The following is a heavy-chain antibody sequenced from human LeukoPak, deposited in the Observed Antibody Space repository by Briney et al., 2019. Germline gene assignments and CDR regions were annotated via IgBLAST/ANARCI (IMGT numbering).Heavy chain of an antibody. Sequence: PGGSLRLSCAASGFTFSDYYMNWIRQAPGKGLEWVSAISGSGASTYYADSVKGRFTISRDNSKNTLYLQMNSLRAEDTAIYYCAKAALRYQLLSSLDYWGQGTLVTVSS. V-gene: IGHV3-23*01. D-gene: IGHD2-2*01. CDR3: AKAALRYQLLSSLDY. CDR2: ISGSGAST. J-gene: IGHJ4*02. CDR1: GFTFSDYY.